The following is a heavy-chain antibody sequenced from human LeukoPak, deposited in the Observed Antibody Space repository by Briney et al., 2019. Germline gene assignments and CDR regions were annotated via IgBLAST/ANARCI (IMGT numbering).Heavy chain of an antibody. CDR2: IIPIFGTA. CDR1: GGTFSSYA. Sequence: ASVKVSCKASGGTFSSYAISWVRQAPGQGLEWMGGIIPIFGTANYAQKFQGRVTITADESTSTAYMELSSLRSEDTAVYYCARDKGGRFTIFGEVRGMDVWGQGTTVTVSS. V-gene: IGHV1-69*13. J-gene: IGHJ6*02. CDR3: ARDKGGRFTIFGEVRGMDV. D-gene: IGHD3-3*01.